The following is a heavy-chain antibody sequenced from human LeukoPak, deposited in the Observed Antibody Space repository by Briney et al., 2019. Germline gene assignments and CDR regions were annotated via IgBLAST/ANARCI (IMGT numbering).Heavy chain of an antibody. D-gene: IGHD4-11*01. CDR2: IIPIFGTA. J-gene: IGHJ6*03. CDR3: ARSLTTVTGDYMDV. V-gene: IGHV1-69*05. CDR1: GGTFSSYA. Sequence: SVTVSCKASGGTFSSYAISWVRHAPGQGLEWMGGIIPIFGTANYAQKFQGRVTITTDESTSTAYMELSSLRSEDTAVYYCARSLTTVTGDYMDVWGKGTTVTVSS.